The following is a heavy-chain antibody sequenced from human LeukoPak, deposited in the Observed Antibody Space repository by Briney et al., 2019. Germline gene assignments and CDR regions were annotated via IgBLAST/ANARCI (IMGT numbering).Heavy chain of an antibody. CDR2: ISAYNGNT. J-gene: IGHJ4*02. CDR1: GYTFTSYG. V-gene: IGHV1-18*01. CDR3: ARESVYDYVWGSYRQIDY. Sequence: GASVKVSCKASGYTFTSYGISWVRQAPGQGLEWMGWISAYNGNTNYAQKLQGRVTTTTDTSTSTAYMELRSLRSDDTAVYYCARESVYDYVWGSYRQIDYWGQGTLVTVSS. D-gene: IGHD3-16*02.